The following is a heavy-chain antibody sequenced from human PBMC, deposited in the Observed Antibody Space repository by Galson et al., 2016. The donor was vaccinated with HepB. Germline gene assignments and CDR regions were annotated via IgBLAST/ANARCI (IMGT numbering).Heavy chain of an antibody. CDR1: GYSFTSYW. J-gene: IGHJ4*02. D-gene: IGHD3-3*01. Sequence: QSGAEVKKPGESLKISCKGSGYSFTSYWIGWVRQMPGKGLEWMGIIYPGDSDTRYSPSSQGQVTISADKSISTAYLQWSSLKASDTAMSYCARLGVGFWSGYYYGYYFDYWGQGTLVTVSS. CDR2: IYPGDSDT. CDR3: ARLGVGFWSGYYYGYYFDY. V-gene: IGHV5-51*01.